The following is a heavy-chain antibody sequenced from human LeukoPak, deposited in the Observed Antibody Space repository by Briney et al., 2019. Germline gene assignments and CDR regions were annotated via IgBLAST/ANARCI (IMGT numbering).Heavy chain of an antibody. Sequence: GESLQISCKGSGYSFTSYWIGWVRPVPGKGLEWMGIIYPGDSDTRYSPSLQGQVTISAAKSISTAYLQWSSLKASDTAMYYCARLRAARHRGDYCYYYYMDVWGKGTTVTVSS. V-gene: IGHV5-51*01. CDR1: GYSFTSYW. D-gene: IGHD6-6*01. CDR2: IYPGDSDT. J-gene: IGHJ6*03. CDR3: ARLRAARHRGDYCYYYYMDV.